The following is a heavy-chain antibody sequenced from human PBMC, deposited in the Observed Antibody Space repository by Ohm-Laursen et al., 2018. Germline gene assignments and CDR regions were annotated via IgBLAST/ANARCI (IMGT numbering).Heavy chain of an antibody. CDR1: GFTFSSYA. V-gene: IGHV3-23*01. CDR3: ATGLSGWSD. D-gene: IGHD6-19*01. CDR2: ISGSGGAT. Sequence: SLRLSCTASGFTFSSYAMSWVRQAPGKGLEWVSAISGSGGATFYADSVKGRFTISTDNSKNTLYLQMSSLRAEDTAVYYCATGLSGWSDWGQGTRVTVSS. J-gene: IGHJ4*02.